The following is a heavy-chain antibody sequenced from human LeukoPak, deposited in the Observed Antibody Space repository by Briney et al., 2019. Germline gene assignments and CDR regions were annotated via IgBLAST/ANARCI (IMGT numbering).Heavy chain of an antibody. V-gene: IGHV4-59*01. CDR2: IYYSGST. J-gene: IGHJ4*02. CDR3: ARADYYDSSCFDY. CDR1: GGSISSYY. Sequence: RTSETLSLTCTVSGGSISSYYWSWIRQPPGKGLEWIGYIYYSGSTNYNPSLKSRVTISVDTSKNQFSLKLSSVTAADTAVYYCARADYYDSSCFDYWGQGTLVTVSS. D-gene: IGHD3-22*01.